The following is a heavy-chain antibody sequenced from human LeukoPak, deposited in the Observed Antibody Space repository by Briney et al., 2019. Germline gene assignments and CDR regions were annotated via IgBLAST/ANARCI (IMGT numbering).Heavy chain of an antibody. CDR1: GYTFTSYG. J-gene: IGHJ4*02. D-gene: IGHD2-15*01. CDR3: ARVGLGYCSGGSCSDFDY. V-gene: IGHV1-18*01. Sequence: GASVKVSCKASGYTFTSYGISWVRQAPGQGLEWKGWISAYNGNTNYAQKLQGRVTMTTDTSTSTAYMELRSLRSDDTAVYYCARVGLGYCSGGSCSDFDYWGQGTLVTVSS. CDR2: ISAYNGNT.